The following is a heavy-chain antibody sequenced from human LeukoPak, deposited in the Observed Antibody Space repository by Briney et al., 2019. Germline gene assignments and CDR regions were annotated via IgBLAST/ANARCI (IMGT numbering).Heavy chain of an antibody. CDR2: IYYSGST. CDR1: GGSISSNY. D-gene: IGHD5-18*01. J-gene: IGHJ4*02. CDR3: ARSIGSYGIDPFDY. V-gene: IGHV4-59*01. Sequence: SETLSLTCTVSGGSISSNYWSWIRQPPGKGLEWRGYIYYSGSTNYTPSLKSRVTISVDTSKNQFSLKLSSVTAADTAVYYCARSIGSYGIDPFDYWGQGTLVTVSS.